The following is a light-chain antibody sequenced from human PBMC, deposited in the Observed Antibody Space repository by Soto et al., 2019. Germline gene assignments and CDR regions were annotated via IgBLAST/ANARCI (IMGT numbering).Light chain of an antibody. CDR1: QGIIYS. V-gene: IGKV1-27*01. CDR3: QQYSSAPLT. CDR2: AAT. J-gene: IGKJ3*01. Sequence: DLQMTQSPSSLSASVGDRVTLTCRASQGIIYSLAWYQQKPGKAPKLLIYAATTLQSGVPSRFSGSGSGTDFTLTIRSLQPDDVATYYCQQYSSAPLTFGPGTKVDIK.